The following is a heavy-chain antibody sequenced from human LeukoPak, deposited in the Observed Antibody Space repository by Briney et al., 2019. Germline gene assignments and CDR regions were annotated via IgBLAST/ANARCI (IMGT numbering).Heavy chain of an antibody. V-gene: IGHV4-30-2*01. CDR1: GGSISSGGYY. Sequence: PSQTLSLTCTVSGGSISSGGYYWSWIRQPPGKGLEWIGYIYHSGSTYYNPSLKSRVTISVDRSKNQFSLKLSSVTAADTAVYYCAKDDSRYPSFFDYWGQGNLVTVSS. CDR3: AKDDSRYPSFFDY. D-gene: IGHD3-9*01. CDR2: IYHSGST. J-gene: IGHJ4*02.